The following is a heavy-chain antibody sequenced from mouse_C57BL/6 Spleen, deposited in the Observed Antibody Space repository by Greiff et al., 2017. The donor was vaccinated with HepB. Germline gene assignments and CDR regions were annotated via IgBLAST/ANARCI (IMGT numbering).Heavy chain of an antibody. D-gene: IGHD2-3*01. CDR1: GYTFTDYN. CDR3: ARGYDGYLYYAMDY. Sequence: EVQLQESGPELVKPGASVKIPCKASGYTFTDYNMDWVKQSHGKSLEWIGDINPNNGGTIYNQKFKGKATLTVDKSSSTAYMELRSLISEDTAVYYCARGYDGYLYYAMDYWGQGTSVTVSS. V-gene: IGHV1-18*01. CDR2: INPNNGGT. J-gene: IGHJ4*01.